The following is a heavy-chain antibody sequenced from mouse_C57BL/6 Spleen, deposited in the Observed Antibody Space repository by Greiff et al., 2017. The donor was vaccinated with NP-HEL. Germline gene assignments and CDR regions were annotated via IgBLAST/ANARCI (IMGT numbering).Heavy chain of an antibody. Sequence: EVMLVESGGDLVKPGGSLKLSCAASGFTFSSYGMSWFRQTPDKRLEWVATISSGGSYTYYPDSVKGRFTISRDNAKNTLYLQMSSLKSEDTAMYYCANYYGSSYWYFDVWGTGTTVTVSS. V-gene: IGHV5-6*01. CDR3: ANYYGSSYWYFDV. J-gene: IGHJ1*03. CDR2: ISSGGSYT. CDR1: GFTFSSYG. D-gene: IGHD1-1*01.